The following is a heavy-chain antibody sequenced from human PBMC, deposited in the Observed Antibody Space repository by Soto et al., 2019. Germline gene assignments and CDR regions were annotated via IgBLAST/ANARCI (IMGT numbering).Heavy chain of an antibody. CDR2: ISYDGSNK. CDR3: AKGTYDSSGYYYFDY. J-gene: IGHJ4*02. CDR1: GFTLSSYG. Sequence: LRLSCAASGFTLSSYGMHWVRQAPGKGLEWVAVISYDGSNKYYADSVKGRFTISRDNSKNTLYLQMNSLRAEDTAVYYCAKGTYDSSGYYYFDYWGQGTLVTVSS. V-gene: IGHV3-30*18. D-gene: IGHD3-22*01.